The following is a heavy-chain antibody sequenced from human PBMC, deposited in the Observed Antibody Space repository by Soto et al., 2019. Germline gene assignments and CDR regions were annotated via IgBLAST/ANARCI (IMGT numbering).Heavy chain of an antibody. J-gene: IGHJ6*03. CDR3: GRGGISHWPSFYYRDV. CDR1: GWSFSGYY. CDR2: INHLGSI. Sequence: SETLSLTCAVYGWSFSGYYWSWIRQPPGMALEWIGEINHLGSINYNPSLKSRVTMSVDTSKNQFSLTLNSVTAADTATYYCGRGGISHWPSFYYRDVGERGPRATAPS. V-gene: IGHV4-34*01.